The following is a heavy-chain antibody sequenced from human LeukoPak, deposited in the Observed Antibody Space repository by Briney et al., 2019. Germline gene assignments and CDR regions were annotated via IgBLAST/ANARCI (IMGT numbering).Heavy chain of an antibody. CDR2: IIPIFGTA. D-gene: IGHD5-12*01. CDR3: ARSRYSGYDYRYYYYYMDV. CDR1: GGTFISYA. J-gene: IGHJ6*03. V-gene: IGHV1-69*01. Sequence: GSSVEVSCKASGGTFISYAISWVRQAPGQGLEWMGGIIPIFGTANYAQKFQGRVTITADESTSTAYMELSSLRSEDTAVYYCARSRYSGYDYRYYYYYMDVWGKGTTVTVSS.